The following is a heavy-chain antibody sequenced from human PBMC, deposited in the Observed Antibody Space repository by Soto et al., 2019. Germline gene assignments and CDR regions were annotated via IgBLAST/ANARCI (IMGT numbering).Heavy chain of an antibody. V-gene: IGHV4-59*08. CDR3: ARAARPNRDYYYYYYMDV. CDR1: GGSISSYY. CDR2: IYYSGST. J-gene: IGHJ6*03. D-gene: IGHD6-6*01. Sequence: QVQLQESGPGLVKPSETLSLTCTVSGGSISSYYWSWIRQPPGKGLEWIGYIYYSGSTNYNPSLKSRVTISVDTSKNQFSLKLSSVTAADTAVYYCARAARPNRDYYYYYYMDVWGKGTTVTVSS.